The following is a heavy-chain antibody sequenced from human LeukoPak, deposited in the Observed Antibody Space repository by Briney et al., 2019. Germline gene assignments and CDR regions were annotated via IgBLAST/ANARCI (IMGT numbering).Heavy chain of an antibody. CDR1: GGSISSSSYY. D-gene: IGHD3-22*01. V-gene: IGHV4-39*07. CDR2: IYYSGST. Sequence: SETLSLTCTVSGGSISSSSYYWGWIRQPPGKGLEWIGSIYYSGSTYYNPSLKSRVTISVDTSKNQFSLKLSSVNAADTAVYYCARYYDSSGYPVFDYWGQGTLVTVSS. J-gene: IGHJ4*02. CDR3: ARYYDSSGYPVFDY.